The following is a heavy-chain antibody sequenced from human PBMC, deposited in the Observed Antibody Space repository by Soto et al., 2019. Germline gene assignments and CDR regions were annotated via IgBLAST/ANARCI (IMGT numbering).Heavy chain of an antibody. J-gene: IGHJ4*02. CDR2: IYHSGGT. V-gene: IGHV4-38-2*02. CDR3: AKDGSVEMAFDY. D-gene: IGHD1-26*01. CDR1: GYSISSGYY. Sequence: SETLSLTCAVSGYSISSGYYWGWIRQPPGKGLEWIGSIYHSGGTYNNPSLKSRVTISVDTSKNQFSLKLSSVTAADTAVYYCAKDGSVEMAFDYWGQGTLVTVSS.